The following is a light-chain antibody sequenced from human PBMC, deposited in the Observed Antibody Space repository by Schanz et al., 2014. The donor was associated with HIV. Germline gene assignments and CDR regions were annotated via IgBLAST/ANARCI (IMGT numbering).Light chain of an antibody. CDR3: QQYGSPSGT. J-gene: IGKJ1*01. Sequence: ETVLTQSPGSLSLSPGERATLSCRTSQSVGGSQLAWYQHKRGQAPRLLIYATSFRATGIPDRFSGSGSGTDFSLTISRLEPEDFAVYYCQQYGSPSGTFGQGTKVEIK. CDR2: ATS. CDR1: QSVGGSQ. V-gene: IGKV3-20*01.